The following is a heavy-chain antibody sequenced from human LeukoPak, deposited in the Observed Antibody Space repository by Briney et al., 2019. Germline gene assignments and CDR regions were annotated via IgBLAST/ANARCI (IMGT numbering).Heavy chain of an antibody. V-gene: IGHV4-39*07. D-gene: IGHD1-26*01. Sequence: SQTLSLTCTVSGGSISSGSYYWSWIRQPPGKGLEWIGEINHSGSTNYNPSLKSRVTISVDTSKSQFSLKLSSVTAADTAVYYARSPSGSSSRWFDPWGQGTLVTVSS. CDR2: INHSGST. CDR1: GGSISSGSYY. CDR3: RSPSGSSSRWFDP. J-gene: IGHJ5*02.